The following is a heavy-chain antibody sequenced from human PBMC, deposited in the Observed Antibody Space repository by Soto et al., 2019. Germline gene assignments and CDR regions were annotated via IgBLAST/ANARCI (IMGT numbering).Heavy chain of an antibody. D-gene: IGHD5-18*01. Sequence: SETLSLTCTVSGGSISSGDYYWSWIRQPPGKGLEWIGYIYYSGSTYYNPSLKSRVTISVDTSKNQFSLKLSSVTAADTAVYYCASSEGYSYGGDYFDYWGQGTLVTVSS. CDR2: IYYSGST. J-gene: IGHJ4*02. CDR1: GGSISSGDYY. CDR3: ASSEGYSYGGDYFDY. V-gene: IGHV4-30-4*01.